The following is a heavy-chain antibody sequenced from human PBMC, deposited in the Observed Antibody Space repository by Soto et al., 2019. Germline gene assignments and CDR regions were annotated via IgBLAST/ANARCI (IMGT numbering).Heavy chain of an antibody. CDR1: GGSISSGGYY. CDR2: IYHSGST. D-gene: IGHD6-25*01. J-gene: IGHJ5*02. CDR3: AREAAGILNSFDP. Sequence: QVQLQESGPGLVKPSQTLSLPCTVSGGSISSGGYYWSWIRQHPGKGLEWIGYIYHSGSTYYNPALKSRVTISVGTSKNQFSVKVSCVTAADTAVYYCAREAAGILNSFDPWGQATLVTVSS. V-gene: IGHV4-31*03.